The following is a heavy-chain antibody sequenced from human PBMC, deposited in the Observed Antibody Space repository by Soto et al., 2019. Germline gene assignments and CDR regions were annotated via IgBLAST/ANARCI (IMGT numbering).Heavy chain of an antibody. V-gene: IGHV4-39*01. J-gene: IGHJ3*02. CDR2: IYYTGST. CDR3: AYSSSSNAFDI. CDR1: GGSISSSSYY. Sequence: PSGTLSLTCTVSGGSISSSSYYWAWIRQPPGKGLEWIGNIYYTGSTYYNPSLKSRVTISVDTSKNQFSLQLSSVTTADTAVYYCAYSSSSNAFDIWGQGTMVTVSS. D-gene: IGHD6-13*01.